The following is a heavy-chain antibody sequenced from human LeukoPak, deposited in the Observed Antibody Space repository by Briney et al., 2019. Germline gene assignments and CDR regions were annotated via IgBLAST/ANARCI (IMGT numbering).Heavy chain of an antibody. CDR2: INPNSGGT. Sequence: ASVKVSCKASGYTFTGYYMQWVRQAPGQGLEWMGRINPNSGGTNYAQKFQGRVTMTRDTSISTAYMELSRLRSDDTAVYYCAAIRGCSGGSCSDLYWYFDLWGRGTLVTVSS. CDR1: GYTFTGYY. D-gene: IGHD2-15*01. J-gene: IGHJ2*01. CDR3: AAIRGCSGGSCSDLYWYFDL. V-gene: IGHV1-2*06.